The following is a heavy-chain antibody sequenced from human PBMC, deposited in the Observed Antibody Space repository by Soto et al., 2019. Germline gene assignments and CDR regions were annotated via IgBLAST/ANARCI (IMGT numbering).Heavy chain of an antibody. CDR2: IYYSGST. Sequence: SETLSLTCTVSGGSISSGGYYWSWIRQHPGKGLEWIGYIYYSGSTYYNPSLKSRVTISVDTSKNQFSLKLSSVTAADPAVYYCARWGWGGQPHLDYWGQGTLVTVSS. J-gene: IGHJ4*02. CDR3: ARWGWGGQPHLDY. V-gene: IGHV4-31*03. CDR1: GGSISSGGYY. D-gene: IGHD3-3*01.